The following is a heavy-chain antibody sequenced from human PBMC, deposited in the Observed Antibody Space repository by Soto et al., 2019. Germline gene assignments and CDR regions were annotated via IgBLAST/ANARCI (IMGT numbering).Heavy chain of an antibody. V-gene: IGHV3-23*01. CDR2: ISGSGGST. CDR3: TTDSYSTMITVRFDY. CDR1: GFTFSSYA. D-gene: IGHD3-22*01. Sequence: AGGSLRLSCAASGFTFSSYAMSWVRQAPGKGLEWVSAISGSGGSTYYADSVKGRFTISRDNSKNTLYLQMNSLRAEDTAVYYCTTDSYSTMITVRFDYWGHGTLVTVSS. J-gene: IGHJ4*01.